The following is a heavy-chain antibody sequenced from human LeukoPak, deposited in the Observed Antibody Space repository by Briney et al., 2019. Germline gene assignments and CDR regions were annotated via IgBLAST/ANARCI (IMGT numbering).Heavy chain of an antibody. CDR3: AREYMDMEAAAGNTLAIDI. Sequence: GSSVKVSCKASGGTFSSYAISWVRQAPGQGLEWMGGIIPIFGTANYAQKFQGRVTITADESTSTAYMELSSLRSEDTAVYYCAREYMDMEAAAGNTLAIDIWGQGTMVTVSS. CDR2: IIPIFGTA. D-gene: IGHD6-13*01. J-gene: IGHJ3*02. V-gene: IGHV1-69*01. CDR1: GGTFSSYA.